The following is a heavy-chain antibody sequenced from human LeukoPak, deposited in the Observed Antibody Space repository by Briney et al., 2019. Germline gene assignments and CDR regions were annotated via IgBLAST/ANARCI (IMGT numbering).Heavy chain of an antibody. V-gene: IGHV4-38-2*02. CDR2: ISHSGNS. D-gene: IGHD1-7*01. CDR1: RCSFTTHPS. CDR3: ATHVELVIAGPFDY. Sequence: PSETLSLTCTVSRCSFTTHPSWGWIRQPPGKGLEWSGSISHSGNSYCNPSLKSRVAMSVDTSKNQVSLNLTSVTAADTAVYYCATHVELVIAGPFDYWGQGALVTVSS. J-gene: IGHJ4*02.